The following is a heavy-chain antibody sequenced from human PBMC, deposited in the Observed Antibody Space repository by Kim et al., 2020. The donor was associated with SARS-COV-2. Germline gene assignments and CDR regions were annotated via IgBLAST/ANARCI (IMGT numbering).Heavy chain of an antibody. J-gene: IGHJ6*02. V-gene: IGHV3-74*01. CDR2: MNGDGLST. D-gene: IGHD3-22*01. CDR1: GFTFRTYW. CDR3: VRDDSGYHRNYYYYYAMNV. Sequence: GGSLRLSCAASGFTFRTYWMHWVRQGPGKGLEWVSRMNGDGLSTHYADSVKGRFTISRDNARNTLYLQMNSLRAEDTAVYYCVRDDSGYHRNYYYYYAMNVWGQGTTVTVSS.